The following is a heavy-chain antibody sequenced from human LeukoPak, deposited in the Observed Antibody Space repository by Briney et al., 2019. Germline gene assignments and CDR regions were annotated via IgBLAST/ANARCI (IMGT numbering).Heavy chain of an antibody. CDR2: ISSNGGST. CDR3: ARDLWGSSSAYYYYYMDV. V-gene: IGHV3-64*01. J-gene: IGHJ6*03. CDR1: GFTFSSYA. D-gene: IGHD6-6*01. Sequence: PGGSLRLSCAASGFTFSSYAMHWVRQAPGEGLEYVSAISSNGGSTYYANSVKGRFTISRDNSKNTLYLQMGSLRAEDMAVYYCARDLWGSSSAYYYYYMDVWGKGTTVTVSS.